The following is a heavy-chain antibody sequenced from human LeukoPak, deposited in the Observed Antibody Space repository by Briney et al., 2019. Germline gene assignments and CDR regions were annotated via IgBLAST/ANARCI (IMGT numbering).Heavy chain of an antibody. D-gene: IGHD4-11*01. J-gene: IGHJ6*03. CDR2: ITSSSGYI. CDR1: GFTFNSYS. Sequence: GGSLRLSCAASGFTFNSYSMNWVRQAPGKGLEGVSSITSSSGYIYYADSVKGRFTISRDNAKNSLYLQMNSLRAEDTAVYYCARVVSNYYYYMDVWGKGTTVTVSS. CDR3: ARVVSNYYYYMDV. V-gene: IGHV3-21*01.